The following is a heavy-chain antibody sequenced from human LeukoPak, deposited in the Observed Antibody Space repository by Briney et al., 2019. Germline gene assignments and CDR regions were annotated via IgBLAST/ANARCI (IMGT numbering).Heavy chain of an antibody. D-gene: IGHD1-26*01. CDR2: ISGSAGST. CDR1: GFTFSSYA. V-gene: IGHV3-23*01. J-gene: IGHJ4*02. CDR3: ARDFAGATQGY. Sequence: GGSLRLSCAASGFTFSSYAMSWVRRAPGKGLEWVSGISGSAGSTYYADSVKGRFTISRDNAKNSLYLQMNSLRAEDTAVYYCARDFAGATQGYWGQGTLVTVSS.